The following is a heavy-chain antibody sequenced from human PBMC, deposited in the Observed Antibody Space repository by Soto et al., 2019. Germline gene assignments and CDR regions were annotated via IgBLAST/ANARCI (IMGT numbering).Heavy chain of an antibody. V-gene: IGHV3-11*01. Sequence: QVQLVESGGGLVKPGGSLRLSCAASGFTFSDYYMSWIRQAPGKGLEWVSYISSSGSTIYYADSVNGRFTISRDNAKNSLYLQLNSLSTEDTAVYYCASVATTEYNYYYYYMDVSGKGTTVTVSS. CDR1: GFTFSDYY. D-gene: IGHD4-17*01. CDR2: ISSSGSTI. J-gene: IGHJ6*03. CDR3: ASVATTEYNYYYYYMDV.